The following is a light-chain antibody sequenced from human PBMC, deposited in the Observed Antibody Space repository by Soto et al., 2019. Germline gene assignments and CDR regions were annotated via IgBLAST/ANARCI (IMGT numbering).Light chain of an antibody. J-gene: IGLJ3*02. Sequence: QSVLTQPASVSGSPGQSISISCTGTSSDVGKYKFVSWYQQHPGKAPKLMIYEATKRPSGVSNRFSGSKSGNTASLTISGLQAEDEAEYYCCSHAGSGTLVFGGGTQLTVL. CDR2: EAT. CDR3: CSHAGSGTLV. CDR1: SSDVGKYKF. V-gene: IGLV2-23*01.